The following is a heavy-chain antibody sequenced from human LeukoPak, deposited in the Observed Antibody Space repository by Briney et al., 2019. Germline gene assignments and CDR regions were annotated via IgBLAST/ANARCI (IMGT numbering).Heavy chain of an antibody. J-gene: IGHJ4*02. D-gene: IGHD5-12*01. CDR1: GGSISSSSYY. Sequence: PSETLSLTCTVSGGSISSSSYYWGWIRQPPGKGLEWIGSIYYSGSTYYNPSLKSRVTISVDTSKNQFSLKLSSVTAADTAVYYCARGGPRWLLFDYWGQGTLVTVSS. V-gene: IGHV4-39*07. CDR2: IYYSGST. CDR3: ARGGPRWLLFDY.